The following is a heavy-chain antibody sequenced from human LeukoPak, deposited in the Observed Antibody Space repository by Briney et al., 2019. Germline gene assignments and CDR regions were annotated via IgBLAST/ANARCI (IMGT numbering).Heavy chain of an antibody. Sequence: SETLSLTCAVYGGSFSGYYWSWIRQPPGKGLEWIGEINHSGSTNYNPSLKSRVTISVDTSKNQFSLKLSSVTAADTAVYYCARHRGGFDYWGQGTLVTVSS. CDR3: ARHRGGFDY. J-gene: IGHJ4*02. D-gene: IGHD3-16*01. CDR2: INHSGST. CDR1: GGSFSGYY. V-gene: IGHV4-34*01.